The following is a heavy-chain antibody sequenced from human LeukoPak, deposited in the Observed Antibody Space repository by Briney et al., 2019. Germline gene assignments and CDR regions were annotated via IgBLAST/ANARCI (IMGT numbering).Heavy chain of an antibody. Sequence: GSSVKVSCKASGGTFSSYAISWVRQAPGQGLEWMGGIIPIFGTANYAQKFQGRDTITTDESTSTAYMELSSLRSEDTAVYYCARGTSSIAARSGDGALAYWGQGTPVTVSS. CDR2: IIPIFGTA. J-gene: IGHJ4*02. CDR1: GGTFSSYA. D-gene: IGHD6-6*01. V-gene: IGHV1-69*05. CDR3: ARGTSSIAARSGDGALAY.